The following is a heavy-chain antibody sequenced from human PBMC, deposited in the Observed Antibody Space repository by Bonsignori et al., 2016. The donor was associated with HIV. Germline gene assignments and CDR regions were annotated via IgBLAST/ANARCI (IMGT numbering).Heavy chain of an antibody. CDR2: ISGSGGST. D-gene: IGHD4-17*01. J-gene: IGHJ2*01. Sequence: WIRQPPGKGLEWVSAISGSGGSTYYADSVKGRFTISRDNSKNTLYLQMNSLRAEDTAVYYCAKDARTPATVTTRIYWYFDLWGRGTLVTVSS. V-gene: IGHV3-23*01. CDR3: AKDARTPATVTTRIYWYFDL.